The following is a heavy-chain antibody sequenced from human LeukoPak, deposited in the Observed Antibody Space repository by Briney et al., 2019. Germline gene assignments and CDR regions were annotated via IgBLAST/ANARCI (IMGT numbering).Heavy chain of an antibody. CDR2: ISYDGSNK. D-gene: IGHD2-15*01. J-gene: IGHJ5*02. CDR3: ARDDCSGESCYRPWFDP. CDR1: GFTFSSYA. V-gene: IGHV3-30-3*01. Sequence: GGSLRLSCAASGFTFSSYAMNWVRQAPGKGLEWVALISYDGSNKNYADSVKGRFTISRDNSKNTLYLQMNSLRAEDTAVYYCARDDCSGESCYRPWFDPGGQGTLVTVSS.